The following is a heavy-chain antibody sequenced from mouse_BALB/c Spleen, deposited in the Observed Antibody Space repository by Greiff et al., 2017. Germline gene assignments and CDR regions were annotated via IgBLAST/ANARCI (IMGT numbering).Heavy chain of an antibody. Sequence: EVQGVESGGGLVQPGGSLKLSCAASGFTFSSYTMSWVRQTPEKRLEWVAYISNGGGSTYYPDTVKGRFTISRDNAKNTLYLQMSSLKSEDTDMYYCARLRLTGPFAYWGQGTLVTVSA. CDR1: GFTFSSYT. CDR3: ARLRLTGPFAY. J-gene: IGHJ3*01. CDR2: ISNGGGST. D-gene: IGHD4-1*01. V-gene: IGHV5-12-2*01.